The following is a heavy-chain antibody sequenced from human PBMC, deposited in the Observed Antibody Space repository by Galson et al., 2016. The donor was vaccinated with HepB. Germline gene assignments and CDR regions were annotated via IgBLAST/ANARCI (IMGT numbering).Heavy chain of an antibody. CDR3: ARAPYFGSNSRGAFQI. V-gene: IGHV4-31*03. CDR2: ICYSGRT. Sequence: TLSLTCTVSGGSISGDYYWSWIRQHPGKGLEWIGYICYSGRTYYHPSLQSRLTISVDTSQNQFSLKLTSVTAADTALYYCARAPYFGSNSRGAFQIWGQGTTVTVSS. J-gene: IGHJ6*02. D-gene: IGHD1-1*01. CDR1: GGSISGDYY.